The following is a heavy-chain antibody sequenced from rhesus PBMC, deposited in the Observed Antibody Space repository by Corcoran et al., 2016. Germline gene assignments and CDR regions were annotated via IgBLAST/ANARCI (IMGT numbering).Heavy chain of an antibody. J-gene: IGHJ4*01. CDR3: ARLVDTATVNDY. V-gene: IGHV4-160*01. CDR2: IRSGGST. CDR1: GGSVSGYW. Sequence: QVQLQQWGEGLVKPSETLSLTCAVYGGSVSGYWWGWIRQPPGQGLEWMGRIRSGGSTNYNPSLKSRVTISIYTSKNQFSLKLSSVTAADTAVYYCARLVDTATVNDYWGQGVLVTVSS. D-gene: IGHD5-12*01.